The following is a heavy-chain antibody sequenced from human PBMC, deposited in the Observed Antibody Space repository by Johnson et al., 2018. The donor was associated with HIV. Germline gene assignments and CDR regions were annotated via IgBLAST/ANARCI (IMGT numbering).Heavy chain of an antibody. CDR1: GFTFSDYY. V-gene: IGHV3-11*04. CDR2: ISSSGSTI. Sequence: QVQLVESGGGLVKPGGSLRLSCAASGFTFSDYYMSWIRQAPGKGLEWVSYISSSGSTIYYADSVKGRFTISRDNAKNSLYLQMNSLRAEDTAVYYCAKSYYEEERPMGVDAFDIWGQGTMVTVSS. CDR3: AKSYYEEERPMGVDAFDI. D-gene: IGHD1-26*01. J-gene: IGHJ3*02.